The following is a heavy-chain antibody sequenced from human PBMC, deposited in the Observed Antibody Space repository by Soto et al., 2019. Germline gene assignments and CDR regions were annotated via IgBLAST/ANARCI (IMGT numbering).Heavy chain of an antibody. CDR3: ARELELIYYYYGMDV. CDR2: IIPIFGTA. Sequence: ASVKVSCKASGGTFSSYAISWVRQAPGQGLEWMGGIIPIFGTANYAQKFQGRVTITADESTSTAYMELSSLRSEDTAVYYCARELELIYYYYGMDVWGQGTTVTVSS. V-gene: IGHV1-69*13. CDR1: GGTFSSYA. J-gene: IGHJ6*02. D-gene: IGHD1-7*01.